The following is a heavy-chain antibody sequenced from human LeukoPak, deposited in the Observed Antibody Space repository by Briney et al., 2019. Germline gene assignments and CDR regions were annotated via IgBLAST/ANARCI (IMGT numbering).Heavy chain of an antibody. D-gene: IGHD3-22*01. J-gene: IGHJ4*02. CDR3: VRLRRNNDRSGYYYYYDY. CDR2: ISVRSNYR. Sequence: GGSLTLSCAASGYTFSDFSVNWVRQAPGKGLEWVSSISVRSNYRYYADSVRGRFTISRDDARDSLFLQMNSLRAEDTAVYFCVRLRRNNDRSGYYYYYDYWGQGALVTVSS. V-gene: IGHV3-21*01. CDR1: GYTFSDFS.